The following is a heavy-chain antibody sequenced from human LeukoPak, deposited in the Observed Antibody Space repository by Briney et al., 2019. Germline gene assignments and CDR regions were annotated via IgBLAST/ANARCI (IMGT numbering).Heavy chain of an antibody. V-gene: IGHV4-4*07. J-gene: IGHJ6*03. CDR2: IYASGST. D-gene: IGHD2-8*01. CDR1: GDSMSDSY. Sequence: SETLSLTCTVSGDSMSDSYWSWIRQPAGKGLEWIGRIYASGSTNYNPSLKSRVTLSADTSSNQFSLTLSSVTAADTAVYHCARDIRSHNGPGGYYYYYMDVWGKGTTVTVSS. CDR3: ARDIRSHNGPGGYYYYYMDV.